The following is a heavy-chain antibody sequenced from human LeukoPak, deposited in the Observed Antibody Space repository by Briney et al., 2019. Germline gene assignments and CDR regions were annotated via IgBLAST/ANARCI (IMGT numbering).Heavy chain of an antibody. CDR2: ISYDGSNK. V-gene: IGHV3-30*04. J-gene: IGHJ3*02. Sequence: PGGSLRLSCAASGFTFSSYAMHWVRQAPGKGLEWVAVISYDGSNKYYADSVKGRFTISRDNSKNTLYLQMNSLRAEDTAVYYCARGLYCSGGSCYPRRDAFDIWGQGTMVTVSS. D-gene: IGHD2-15*01. CDR1: GFTFSSYA. CDR3: ARGLYCSGGSCYPRRDAFDI.